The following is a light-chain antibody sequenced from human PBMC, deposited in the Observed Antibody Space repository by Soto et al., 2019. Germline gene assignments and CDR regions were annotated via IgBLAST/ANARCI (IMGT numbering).Light chain of an antibody. Sequence: QSALTQPASVSGSPGQSITISCTGTSSDVGSHNLVSWYQQHPGQAPKLMIYEVSKRPLGVSARFSAFKSGNTASLTISGLQAEDEADYYCGSYGGSRAVFGGGTQLTVL. CDR2: EVS. CDR3: GSYGGSRAV. CDR1: SSDVGSHNL. V-gene: IGLV2-23*02. J-gene: IGLJ7*01.